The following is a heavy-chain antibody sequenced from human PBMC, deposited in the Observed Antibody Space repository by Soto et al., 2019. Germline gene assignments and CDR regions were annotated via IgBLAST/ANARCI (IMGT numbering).Heavy chain of an antibody. CDR2: TYYRSKWNS. Sequence: QVQLHQSGPGLVKPSQTLSLTCAISGDSVSRTSVAWNWIRQSPSRGLEWLGRTYYRSKWNSDYAVSVRGRITINPDTSKSQFSLHLNSVTREDTAVYYCVRGQFSAFDCWGQGTLVTVSS. J-gene: IGHJ4*02. V-gene: IGHV6-1*01. CDR1: GDSVSRTSVA. CDR3: VRGQFSAFDC.